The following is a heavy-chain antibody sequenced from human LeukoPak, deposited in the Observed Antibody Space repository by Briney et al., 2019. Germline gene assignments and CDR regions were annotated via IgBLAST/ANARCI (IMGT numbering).Heavy chain of an antibody. V-gene: IGHV4-34*01. CDR3: ARHTASSEWSSDAFDI. Sequence: SETLSLTCAVYGGSFSPYYWSWIRQSPDKGLEWIGEINHSRSTNYNPSLKSRVTISVDTSKNQFSLKLSSVTAADTAVYYCARHTASSEWSSDAFDIWGQGTMVTVSS. CDR1: GGSFSPYY. D-gene: IGHD3-3*01. J-gene: IGHJ3*02. CDR2: INHSRST.